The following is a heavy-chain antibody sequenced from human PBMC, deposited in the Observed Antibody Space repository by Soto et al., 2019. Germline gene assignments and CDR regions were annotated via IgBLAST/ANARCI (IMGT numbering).Heavy chain of an antibody. D-gene: IGHD6-19*01. CDR3: ARDPGRISTVWTQWPKPYYFDD. Sequence: ASVKVSCKASGYTFTSYGISWVRQAPGQGLEWMGWISAYNGNTNYAQKLQGRVTMTTDTSTSTAYMELRSLRSDDTAVYYCARDPGRISTVWTQWPKPYYFDDWGQGTRVTVAS. J-gene: IGHJ4*02. CDR1: GYTFTSYG. V-gene: IGHV1-18*01. CDR2: ISAYNGNT.